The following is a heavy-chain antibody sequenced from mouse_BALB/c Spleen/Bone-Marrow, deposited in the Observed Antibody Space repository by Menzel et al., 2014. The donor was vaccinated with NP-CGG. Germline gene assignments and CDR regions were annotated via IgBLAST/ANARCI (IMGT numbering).Heavy chain of an antibody. CDR2: ISYSGST. CDR1: GYSITSDYA. J-gene: IGHJ4*01. Sequence: EVQLQQSGLGLVKPSQSLSLTCTVTGYSITSDYAWNWIRQFPGNQLEWMGYISYSGSTSYNPSLKSRISISRDTSRNQFFLQLNSVTTEDTATYYCARNYGYLCALDYWGQGTSVTVSS. D-gene: IGHD1-2*01. V-gene: IGHV3-2*02. CDR3: ARNYGYLCALDY.